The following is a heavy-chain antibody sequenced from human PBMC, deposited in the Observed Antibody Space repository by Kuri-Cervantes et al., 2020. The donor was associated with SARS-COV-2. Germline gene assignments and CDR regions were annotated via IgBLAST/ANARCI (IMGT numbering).Heavy chain of an antibody. D-gene: IGHD2-2*02. CDR2: IRRRAFGGTT. Sequence: PGGSLRLSCTGSGFTFGDYAMSWFRQVPGKGLRWVGSIRRRAFGGTTQSDASARGRFIISRDDSRRIAYLQMTGLRVEDTGTYFCARGGGDTAAIEYYSNFDMDVWGKGTSVTVSS. V-gene: IGHV3-49*03. J-gene: IGHJ6*03. CDR1: GFTFGDYA. CDR3: ARGGGDTAAIEYYSNFDMDV.